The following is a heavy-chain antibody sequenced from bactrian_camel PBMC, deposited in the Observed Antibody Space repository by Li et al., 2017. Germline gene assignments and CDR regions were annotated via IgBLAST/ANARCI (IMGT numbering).Heavy chain of an antibody. Sequence: QLVESGGGSVQAGGSLRLSCAASEYTYMTYCLGWFRQAPGKEREWVAHIISDGRPAVADSLKGRFTISSDDAKNTVHLQMSSLKPEDTAMYYCAADGPEGGTTIAPLTGDCRYNYWGQGTQVTVS. J-gene: IGHJ4*01. V-gene: IGHV3S53*01. D-gene: IGHD4*01. CDR1: EYTYMTYC. CDR3: AADGPEGGTTIAPLTGDCRYNY. CDR2: IISDGRP.